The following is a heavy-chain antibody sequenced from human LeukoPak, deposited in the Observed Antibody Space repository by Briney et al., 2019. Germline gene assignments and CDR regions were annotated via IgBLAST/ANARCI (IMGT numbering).Heavy chain of an antibody. D-gene: IGHD4-17*01. J-gene: IGHJ4*02. Sequence: GGSLRLSXAVSGFTFTDYWMNWVCQAPGKGLEWVSVIYSGGSTYYADSVKGRFTISRDNSKNTLYLQMNSLRAEDTAVYYCARGLYGDYVLDYWGQGTLVTVSS. CDR3: ARGLYGDYVLDY. CDR2: IYSGGST. V-gene: IGHV3-53*01. CDR1: GFTFTDYW.